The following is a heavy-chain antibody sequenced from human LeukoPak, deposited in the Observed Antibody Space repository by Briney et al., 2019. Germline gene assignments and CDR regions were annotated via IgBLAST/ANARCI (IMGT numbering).Heavy chain of an antibody. V-gene: IGHV4-59*02. J-gene: IGHJ4*02. D-gene: IGHD1-26*01. CDR3: AREFVQGSSLPYFDY. CDR1: GGSVSSYY. Sequence: SETLSLTCTVSGGSVSSYYWSWIRRPPGRGLEWIAYLSHSGSSDSNPSLTSRVTTLVDTSKNQFSLRLNSVTAADTAVYYCAREFVQGSSLPYFDYWGQGTLVTVSS. CDR2: LSHSGSS.